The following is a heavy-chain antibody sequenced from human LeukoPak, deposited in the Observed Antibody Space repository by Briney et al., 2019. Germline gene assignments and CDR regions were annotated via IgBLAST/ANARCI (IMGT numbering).Heavy chain of an antibody. D-gene: IGHD1-1*01. CDR3: ARDPVSSALQINSDY. CDR1: GFAFSSYA. CDR2: ISNDGRNE. Sequence: PGGSLRLSCAASGFAFSSYAMHWVRQAPGKGLEWVTVISNDGRNEYYADSVKGRFTISRDNSKNTLYLQMNSLRAEDTALYYCARDPVSSALQINSDYWGQGTLVTVSS. V-gene: IGHV3-30*04. J-gene: IGHJ4*02.